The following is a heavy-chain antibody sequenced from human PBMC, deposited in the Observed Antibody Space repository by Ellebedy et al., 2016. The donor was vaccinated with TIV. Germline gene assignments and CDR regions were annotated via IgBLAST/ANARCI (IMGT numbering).Heavy chain of an antibody. J-gene: IGHJ5*02. Sequence: AASVKVSCKASGYTFTSYDINWVRQATGQGPEWMGWMNPSSGNTGYAQKIQGRVTMTRNTSISTAYMELSSLRSEDTAMYYCARGSKPFDPWGQGTLVTVSS. CDR3: ARGSKPFDP. CDR1: GYTFTSYD. CDR2: MNPSSGNT. V-gene: IGHV1-8*01.